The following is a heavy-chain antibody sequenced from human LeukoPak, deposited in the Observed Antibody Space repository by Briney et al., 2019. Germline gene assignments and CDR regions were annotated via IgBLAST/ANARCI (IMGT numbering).Heavy chain of an antibody. D-gene: IGHD3-10*01. CDR3: MRDYMGWFDP. Sequence: SVKVSCKASGGTFSSYAIGWVRQAPGQGLEWMGGIIPIFGTANYAQKFQGRFTISRDTASNTMHLEMNNLRTEDTAVYYCMRDYMGWFDPWGQGTLVTVSS. J-gene: IGHJ5*02. CDR1: GGTFSSYA. CDR2: IIPIFGTA. V-gene: IGHV1-69*05.